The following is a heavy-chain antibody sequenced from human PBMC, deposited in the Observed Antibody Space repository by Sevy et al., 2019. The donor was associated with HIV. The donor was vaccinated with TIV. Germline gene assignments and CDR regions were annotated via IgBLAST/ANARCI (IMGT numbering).Heavy chain of an antibody. D-gene: IGHD6-13*01. CDR1: GYTFTGYY. J-gene: IGHJ4*02. V-gene: IGHV1-2*06. Sequence: ASVKVSCKASGYTFTGYYMHWVRQAPEQGLEWMGRINPNSGGTNYAQKFQGRVTMTRDTSISTAYMELSRLRSDDTAVYYCARMYSSSWFDYWGQGTLVTVSS. CDR2: INPNSGGT. CDR3: ARMYSSSWFDY.